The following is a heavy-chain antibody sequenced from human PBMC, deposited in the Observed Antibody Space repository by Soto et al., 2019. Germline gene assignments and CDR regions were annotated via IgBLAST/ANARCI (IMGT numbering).Heavy chain of an antibody. CDR2: IIPIFGPA. Sequence: SVKVSCKSSGGTFSSHSINWVRQAPGQGLEWMGGIIPIFGPANFAKNFQGRVTITADESTTTAYMELSSLTSEDTAVYYCATVSFTSTGGRIGYHYNAMDVWGQGTTVTVSS. V-gene: IGHV1-69*13. CDR1: GGTFSSHS. CDR3: ATVSFTSTGGRIGYHYNAMDV. J-gene: IGHJ6*02. D-gene: IGHD1-1*01.